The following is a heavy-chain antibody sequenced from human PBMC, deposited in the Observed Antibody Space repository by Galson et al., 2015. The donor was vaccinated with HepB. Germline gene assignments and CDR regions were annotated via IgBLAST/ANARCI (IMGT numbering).Heavy chain of an antibody. D-gene: IGHD1-14*01. CDR2: ISSGSSYI. CDR3: ARRGPETGVYYYYMDV. CDR1: GFTLSSYG. Sequence: SLRLSCAASGFTLSSYGMNWVRQAPGKGLEWVSFISSGSSYIYYADSVKGRFTISRDNAKKSLYLQMNSLRVEDTAMYYCARRGPETGVYYYYMDVWGKGTTVTVSS. J-gene: IGHJ6*03. V-gene: IGHV3-21*01.